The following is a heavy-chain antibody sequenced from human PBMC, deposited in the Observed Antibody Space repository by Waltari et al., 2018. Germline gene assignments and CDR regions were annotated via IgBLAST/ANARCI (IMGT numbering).Heavy chain of an antibody. Sequence: LSCAASGFTFSSYDMHWVRQVTGKRLEWVSGIATGGDTNYPGSVKGRFTISRENAKNSLYLQLNSLRAEETAVYYCAREGETSPGTWYFDLWGRGTLVTVSS. CDR2: IATGGDT. CDR3: AREGETSPGTWYFDL. V-gene: IGHV3-13*01. CDR1: GFTFSSYD. D-gene: IGHD2-2*01. J-gene: IGHJ2*01.